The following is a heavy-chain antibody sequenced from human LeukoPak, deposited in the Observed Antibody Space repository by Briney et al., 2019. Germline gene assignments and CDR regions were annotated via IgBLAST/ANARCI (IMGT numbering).Heavy chain of an antibody. D-gene: IGHD2-21*02. V-gene: IGHV4-59*02. CDR3: ARGNRGYWAFDY. CDR2: IFYSGST. J-gene: IGHJ4*02. CDR1: GGSVSSYY. Sequence: SETLSLTCTVSGGSVSSYYWSWIRQPPGKGLEWIGYIFYSGSTYYNPSLKSRVTMSVDTSKNQFSLKLSSVTAADTAVYYCARGNRGYWAFDYWGQGTLVTVSS.